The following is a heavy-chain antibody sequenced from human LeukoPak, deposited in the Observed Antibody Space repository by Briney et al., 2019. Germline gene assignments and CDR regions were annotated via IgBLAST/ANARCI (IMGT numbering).Heavy chain of an antibody. Sequence: GGSRRLSCAASGFTFSSYAMHWVRQAPGKGLEWVAVISYDEGTKFYADSVKGRFTISRDNSENTLYLQVNSLRAEDTAVYYCARVYSSSWSDDAFDIWGQGTMVTVSS. CDR3: ARVYSSSWSDDAFDI. V-gene: IGHV3-30*03. CDR1: GFTFSSYA. D-gene: IGHD6-13*01. CDR2: ISYDEGTK. J-gene: IGHJ3*02.